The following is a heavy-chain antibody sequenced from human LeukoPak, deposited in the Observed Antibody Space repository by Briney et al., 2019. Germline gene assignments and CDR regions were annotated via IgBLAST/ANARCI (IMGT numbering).Heavy chain of an antibody. CDR2: ISSSSSTI. D-gene: IGHD6-6*01. V-gene: IGHV3-48*01. CDR1: GFTFSSYS. CDR3: ASFLEYSSSQAFDY. Sequence: GGSLRLSCAASGFTFSSYSMNWVRQAPGKGLEWVSYISSSSSTIYYADSVKGRFTISRDNAKNSLYLQMNSLRAEDTAVYYCASFLEYSSSQAFDYWGQGTLVTVSS. J-gene: IGHJ4*02.